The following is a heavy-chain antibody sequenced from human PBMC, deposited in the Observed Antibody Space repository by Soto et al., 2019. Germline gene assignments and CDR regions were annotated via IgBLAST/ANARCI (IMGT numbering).Heavy chain of an antibody. CDR3: ARVFWGVANWFDP. J-gene: IGHJ5*02. Sequence: SETLSLTCTVSGGSISSGDYYWSWIRQPPGKGLEWIGYIYYSGSTYYNPSLKSRVTISVDTSKNQFSLKLSSVTAADTAVYYCARVFWGVANWFDPWGQGTLVTVS. D-gene: IGHD7-27*01. CDR1: GGSISSGDYY. V-gene: IGHV4-30-4*01. CDR2: IYYSGST.